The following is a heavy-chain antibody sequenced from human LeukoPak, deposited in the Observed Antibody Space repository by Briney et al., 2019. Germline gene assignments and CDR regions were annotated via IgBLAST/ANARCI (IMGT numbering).Heavy chain of an antibody. CDR2: INPSVGST. CDR3: ARDPGFCSGFSCYYDYFDY. D-gene: IGHD2-15*01. J-gene: IGHJ4*02. Sequence: GASVKVSCKASGYTFTSYYMHWVRQAPGHGLEWMGLINPSVGSTSYAQKFQGRVTMTRDMSTSTIYMELSSLRSEDTAVYYCARDPGFCSGFSCYYDYFDYWGQGTLVTVSS. CDR1: GYTFTSYY. V-gene: IGHV1-46*01.